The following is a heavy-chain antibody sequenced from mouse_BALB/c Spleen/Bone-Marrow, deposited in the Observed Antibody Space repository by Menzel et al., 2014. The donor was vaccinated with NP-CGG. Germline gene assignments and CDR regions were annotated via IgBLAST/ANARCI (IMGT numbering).Heavy chain of an antibody. CDR1: GYTFTSYY. CDR3: TRFPH. J-gene: IGHJ4*01. Sequence: VQLQQSGAELVKPGASVKLSCKASGYTFTSYYMYWVKQRPGQGLEWIGEINPSNGGTNFNEKFKSRATLTVDKSSSTAYMQLSSLTSEDSAVYYCTRFPHWGQGPPAPVSP. V-gene: IGHV1S81*02. CDR2: INPSNGGT.